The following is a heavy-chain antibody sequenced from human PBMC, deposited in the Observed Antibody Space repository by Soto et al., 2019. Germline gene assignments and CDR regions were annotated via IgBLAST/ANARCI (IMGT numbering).Heavy chain of an antibody. J-gene: IGHJ6*02. V-gene: IGHV3-21*01. D-gene: IGHD3-10*01. CDR1: GFTFSSYS. Sequence: PGGSLRLSCAASGFTFSSYSMNWVRQAPGKGLEWVSSISGSSSYIYYADSVKGRFTISRDNAKNSLYLQMNSLRAEDTAVYYCARDLHYCGSGSYYKNYYYGMDVWGQGTTVTVSS. CDR2: ISGSSSYI. CDR3: ARDLHYCGSGSYYKNYYYGMDV.